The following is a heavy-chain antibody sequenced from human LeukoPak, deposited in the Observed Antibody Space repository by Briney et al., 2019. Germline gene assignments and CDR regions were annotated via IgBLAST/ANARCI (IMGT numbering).Heavy chain of an antibody. CDR2: IYTSGST. CDR1: GGSISSGSYY. D-gene: IGHD3-22*01. CDR3: ARDGSTMIADAFDI. V-gene: IGHV4-61*02. J-gene: IGHJ3*02. Sequence: SETLSLTCTVSGGSISSGSYYWSWIRQPAGKGLEWIGRIYTSGSTNYNPSLKSRVTISVDTSKNQFSLKLSSVTAADTAVYYCARDGSTMIADAFDIWGQGTMVTVSS.